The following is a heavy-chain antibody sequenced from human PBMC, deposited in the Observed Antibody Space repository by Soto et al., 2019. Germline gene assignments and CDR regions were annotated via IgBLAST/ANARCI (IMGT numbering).Heavy chain of an antibody. CDR2: ISGSGGST. CDR3: AKSPAIVVVAAVLYFDY. Sequence: EVQLLESGGGLVQPGGSLRLSCAASGFTFSSYAMSWVRQAPGKGLEWVSAISGSGGSTYYADSVKGRFTISRDNSKNTLYLQMNSLRAEDTAVYYCAKSPAIVVVAAVLYFDYSGQGTLVTVSS. CDR1: GFTFSSYA. D-gene: IGHD2-15*01. V-gene: IGHV3-23*01. J-gene: IGHJ4*02.